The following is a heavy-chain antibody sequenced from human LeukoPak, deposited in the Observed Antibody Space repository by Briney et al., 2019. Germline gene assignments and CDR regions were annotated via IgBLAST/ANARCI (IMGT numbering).Heavy chain of an antibody. CDR2: IYPGDSDT. Sequence: GESLKISCKGSGYSFTSYWIGWVRQMPGKGLEWMGIIYPGDSDTKYSPSFQGQVTISADKSISTASLQWSSLKASDTAMYYCARRPPLYASGTYFDWFDPWGQGTLVTVSS. V-gene: IGHV5-51*01. D-gene: IGHD3-10*01. J-gene: IGHJ5*02. CDR1: GYSFTSYW. CDR3: ARRPPLYASGTYFDWFDP.